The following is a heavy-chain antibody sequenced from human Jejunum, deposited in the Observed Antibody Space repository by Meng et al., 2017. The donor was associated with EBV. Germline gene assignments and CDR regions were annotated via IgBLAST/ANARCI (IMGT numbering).Heavy chain of an antibody. Sequence: QVQVGQYGAEVKKPGSSRKVSCKASGGTFSSYVINWVRQAPGQGLEWMGGIIPIFGRTPSPLFFPHRVTIPADKFTSTLYMEMSSLKSEDTAVYYCARDQGRDYDSSTYYTHWGRGTLVTVSS. D-gene: IGHD3-22*01. CDR3: ARDQGRDYDSSTYYTH. V-gene: IGHV1-69*06. J-gene: IGHJ4*02. CDR1: GGTFSSYV. CDR2: IIPIFGRT.